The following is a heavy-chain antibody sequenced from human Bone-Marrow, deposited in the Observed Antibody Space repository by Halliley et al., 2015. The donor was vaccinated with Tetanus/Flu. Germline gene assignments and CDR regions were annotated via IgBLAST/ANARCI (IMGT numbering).Heavy chain of an antibody. D-gene: IGHD2-8*01. V-gene: IGHV3-30*02. CDR3: AKTREGGEMYGAFDH. Sequence: DGSNKYYGDSVKGRFTISRDDSKNTFYLETDTVRDEDTAVYYCAKTREGGEMYGAFDHWGHGTLVTVYS. CDR2: DGSNK. J-gene: IGHJ4*01.